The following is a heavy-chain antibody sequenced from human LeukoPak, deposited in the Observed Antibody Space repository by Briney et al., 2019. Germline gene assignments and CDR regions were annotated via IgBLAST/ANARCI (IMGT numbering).Heavy chain of an antibody. Sequence: GGSLRLSCAASGFTVSSNYMNWVRQAPGKGLEWVSVIYGGGNIYYADSVKGRFTISRDNSKNTLYLQMNSLRAEDTAVYYCARGAGYNYPYYFDYWGQGTLVTVSS. CDR2: IYGGGNI. V-gene: IGHV3-53*01. CDR1: GFTVSSNY. CDR3: ARGAGYNYPYYFDY. J-gene: IGHJ4*02. D-gene: IGHD5-24*01.